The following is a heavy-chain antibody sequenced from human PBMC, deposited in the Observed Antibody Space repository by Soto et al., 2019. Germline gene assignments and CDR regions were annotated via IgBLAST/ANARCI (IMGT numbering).Heavy chain of an antibody. Sequence: QVQLVESGGGVVQPGRSLRLSCAASGFTFSSYGMHWVRQAPGKGLEWVAVISYDGSNKYYADSVKGRFTISRDNSKNTLYLQMNSLRAEDTAVYYCAKARRFVEWIEDYYCGMDVWGQGTTVTVSS. CDR2: ISYDGSNK. J-gene: IGHJ6*02. CDR3: AKARRFVEWIEDYYCGMDV. V-gene: IGHV3-30*18. CDR1: GFTFSSYG. D-gene: IGHD3-3*01.